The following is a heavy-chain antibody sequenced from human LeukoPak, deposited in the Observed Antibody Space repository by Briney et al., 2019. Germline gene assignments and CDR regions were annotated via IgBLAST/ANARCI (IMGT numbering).Heavy chain of an antibody. Sequence: GGSLRLSCAASGFYFSDAWMTWVRQVPGKGLEWVGRIERIRDGAATDYVLPVKGRFTISSDDSKNTLYLQMNRLRIEDIAIYYCPTDLSYWGHGTLVTVSS. V-gene: IGHV3-15*04. CDR3: PTDLSY. CDR1: GFYFSDAW. D-gene: IGHD2/OR15-2a*01. J-gene: IGHJ4*01. CDR2: IERIRDGAAT.